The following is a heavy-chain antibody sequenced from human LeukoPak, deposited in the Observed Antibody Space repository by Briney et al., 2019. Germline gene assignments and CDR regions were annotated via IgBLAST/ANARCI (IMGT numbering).Heavy chain of an antibody. V-gene: IGHV3-11*04. CDR3: ARDSPTGRGRGAFDI. D-gene: IGHD1-14*01. Sequence: GGSLRLSCAASGFTFSDYYMSWIRQAPGKGLEWVSYISRSGSTIYYADSVKGRFTISRDNAKNSLYLQMNSLRAEDTAVYYCARDSPTGRGRGAFDIWGQGTMVTVSS. J-gene: IGHJ3*02. CDR1: GFTFSDYY. CDR2: ISRSGSTI.